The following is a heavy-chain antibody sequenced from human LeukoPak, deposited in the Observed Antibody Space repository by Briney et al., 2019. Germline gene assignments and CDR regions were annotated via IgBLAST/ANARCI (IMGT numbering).Heavy chain of an antibody. CDR3: ARDDSSGYLPD. CDR1: GGSISSSTYY. V-gene: IGHV4-39*07. CDR2: IYTSGST. Sequence: SETLSLTCTVSGGSISSSTYYWGWIRQPPGKGLEWIGRIYTSGSTNYNPSLKSRVTISVDTSKNQFSLKLSSVTAADTAVYYCARDDSSGYLPDWGQGTLVTVSS. J-gene: IGHJ4*02. D-gene: IGHD3-22*01.